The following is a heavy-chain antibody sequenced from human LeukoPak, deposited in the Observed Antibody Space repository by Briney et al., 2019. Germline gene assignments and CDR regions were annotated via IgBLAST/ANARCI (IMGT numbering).Heavy chain of an antibody. Sequence: GGSLRLSCAASGFTFSRYGMHWVRQAPGKGLEWLAVISYDGTDKYYADSVKGRFTISRDNSKNTLYLQMNSLRAEDTAVYFCARARSGDGLNLDYWGQGTLVTVSS. V-gene: IGHV3-33*01. CDR3: ARARSGDGLNLDY. CDR1: GFTFSRYG. CDR2: ISYDGTDK. D-gene: IGHD5-24*01. J-gene: IGHJ4*02.